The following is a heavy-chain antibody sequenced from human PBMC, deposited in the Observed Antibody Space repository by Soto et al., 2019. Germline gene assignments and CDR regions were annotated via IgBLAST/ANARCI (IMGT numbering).Heavy chain of an antibody. CDR1: GGSSSSSSYY. J-gene: IGHJ5*02. CDR3: ARHSGPYASSWFDA. CDR2: IYYSGST. Sequence: SETLSLTCTVSGGSSSSSSYYWGSIRQPPGKGLEWIGGIYYSGSTYYNPSLKSRVTIPINTSKNEVSLELTYVTPEETAVYYCARHSGPYASSWFDAWGQGTLVTVSS. D-gene: IGHD2-2*01. V-gene: IGHV4-39*01.